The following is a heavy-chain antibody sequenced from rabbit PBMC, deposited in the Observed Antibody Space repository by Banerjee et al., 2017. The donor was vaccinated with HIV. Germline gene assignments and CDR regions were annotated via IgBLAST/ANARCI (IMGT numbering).Heavy chain of an antibody. D-gene: IGHD6-1*01. CDR2: IDLVFGNT. CDR1: GFDFNSYA. Sequence: QEQLVESGGGLVQPGGSLKLSCKASGFDFNSYAVTWVRQAPGKGLEWIGYIDLVFGNTSYASWVNGRFTISSHNAQNTLYLQLNSLTAADTATYFCVRENYAYGYDGYAYARLDLWGPGTLVTVS. CDR3: VRENYAYGYDGYAYARLDL. J-gene: IGHJ3*01. V-gene: IGHV1S47*01.